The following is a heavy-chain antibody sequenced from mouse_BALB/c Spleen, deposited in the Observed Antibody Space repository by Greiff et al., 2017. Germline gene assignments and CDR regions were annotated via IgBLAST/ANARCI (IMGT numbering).Heavy chain of an antibody. Sequence: EVQRVESGGGLVQPGGSRKLSCAASGFTFSSFGMHWVRQAPEKGLEWVAYISSGSSTIYYADTVKGRFTISRDNPKNTLFLQMTSLRSEDTAMYYCARENYGYYAMYYWGQGTSVTVSS. CDR3: ARENYGYYAMYY. CDR2: ISSGSSTI. J-gene: IGHJ4*01. D-gene: IGHD1-2*01. V-gene: IGHV5-17*02. CDR1: GFTFSSFG.